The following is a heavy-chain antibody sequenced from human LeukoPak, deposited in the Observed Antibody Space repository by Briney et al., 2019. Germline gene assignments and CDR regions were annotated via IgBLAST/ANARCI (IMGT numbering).Heavy chain of an antibody. D-gene: IGHD2-15*01. V-gene: IGHV4-31*03. CDR1: GGSISSGGYY. CDR3: ARKPGSGNWFDP. CDR2: IYYSGST. Sequence: SSETLSLTCTVSGGSISSGGYYWSWIRQHPGKGLEWIGYIYYSGSTYYNPSLKSRVTISVDTSKNQFSLKLSSVTAADTAVYYCARKPGSGNWFDPWGQGTLVNVSS. J-gene: IGHJ5*02.